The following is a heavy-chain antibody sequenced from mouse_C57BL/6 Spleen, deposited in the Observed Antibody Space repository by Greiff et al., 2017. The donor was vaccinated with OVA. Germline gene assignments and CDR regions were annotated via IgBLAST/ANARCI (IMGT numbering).Heavy chain of an antibody. CDR3: ARSPYYYGSSPFDY. Sequence: EVKVVESGGGLVQPGGSLSLSCAASGFTFTDYYMSWVRQPPGKALEWLGFIRNKANGYTTEYSASVKGRFTISRDNSQSILYLQMNALRAEDSATYYCARSPYYYGSSPFDYWGQGTTLTVSS. CDR2: IRNKANGYTT. V-gene: IGHV7-3*01. CDR1: GFTFTDYY. D-gene: IGHD1-1*01. J-gene: IGHJ2*01.